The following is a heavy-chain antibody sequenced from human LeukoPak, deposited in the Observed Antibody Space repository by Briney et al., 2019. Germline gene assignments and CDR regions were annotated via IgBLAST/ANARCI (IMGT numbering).Heavy chain of an antibody. Sequence: GASVKVSCKASGNIFTIYYIHWVRHAPGQGLEWGGIINPSGGGTSYAQKFQGRVTMTRDTSTSTVYMELSSLRSEDTAVYYCAKGGPVGPFDYWGQGTLVTVSS. CDR3: AKGGPVGPFDY. D-gene: IGHD1-26*01. CDR2: INPSGGGT. CDR1: GNIFTIYY. J-gene: IGHJ4*02. V-gene: IGHV1-46*01.